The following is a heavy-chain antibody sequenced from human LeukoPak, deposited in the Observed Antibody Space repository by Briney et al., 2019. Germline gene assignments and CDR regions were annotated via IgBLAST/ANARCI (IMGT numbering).Heavy chain of an antibody. CDR3: ATTIRGCSSTSCPPSYYYYYMDV. J-gene: IGHJ6*03. CDR1: GFTFSSYG. Sequence: GGSLRLSCAASGFTFSSYGMHWVRQAPGKGLEWVAFIRYDGSNKYYADSVKGRFTISRDNSKNTLYLQMNSLRAEDTAVYYCATTIRGCSSTSCPPSYYYYYMDVWGKGTTVTVSS. V-gene: IGHV3-30*02. CDR2: IRYDGSNK. D-gene: IGHD2-2*01.